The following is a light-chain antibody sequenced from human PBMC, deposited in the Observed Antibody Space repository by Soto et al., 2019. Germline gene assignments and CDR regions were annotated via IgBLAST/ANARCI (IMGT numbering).Light chain of an antibody. CDR2: GAS. CDR3: QHYGSSLFT. V-gene: IGKV3-20*01. Sequence: EIVLTQSPGTLSLSPGERATLSCWASQSVSSNSLAWYQQKPGQAPRLLIYGASTRATGIPDRFSGGGSGTDFTRTISRLEPEDFAVYYCQHYGSSLFTFGPGTKVDIK. CDR1: QSVSSNS. J-gene: IGKJ3*01.